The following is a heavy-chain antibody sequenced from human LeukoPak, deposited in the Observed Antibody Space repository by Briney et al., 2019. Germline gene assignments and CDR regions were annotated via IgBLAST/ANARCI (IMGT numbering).Heavy chain of an antibody. CDR1: GFTFGSYA. CDR2: ISGSGGST. D-gene: IGHD1-26*01. Sequence: GGSLRLSCAASGFTFGSYAMSWVRQAPGKGLEWVSAISGSGGSTYYADSVKGQFTISRDNSKNTLYLQMNSLKTEDTAVYFCARAIVQPTRRFDPWGQGTLVTVSS. J-gene: IGHJ5*02. CDR3: ARAIVQPTRRFDP. V-gene: IGHV3-23*01.